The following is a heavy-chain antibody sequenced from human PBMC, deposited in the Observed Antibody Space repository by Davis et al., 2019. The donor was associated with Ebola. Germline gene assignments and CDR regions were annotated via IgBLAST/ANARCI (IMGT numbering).Heavy chain of an antibody. D-gene: IGHD5-18*01. J-gene: IGHJ6*02. V-gene: IGHV3-23*01. CDR2: ISGSGGST. CDR3: AKDQPEPLDVDTAMGAYYGMDV. CDR1: GFTFSSYA. Sequence: GESLKISCAASGFTFSSYAMSWVRQAPGKGLEWVSAISGSGGSTYYADSVKGRFTISRDNSKNTLYLQMNSLRAEDTAVYYCAKDQPEPLDVDTAMGAYYGMDVWGQGTTVTVSS.